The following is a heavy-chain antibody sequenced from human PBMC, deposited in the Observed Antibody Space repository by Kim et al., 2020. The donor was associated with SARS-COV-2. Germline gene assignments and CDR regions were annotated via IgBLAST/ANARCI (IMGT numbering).Heavy chain of an antibody. V-gene: IGHV4-39*07. D-gene: IGHD3-10*01. CDR3: ARDRGVRYFDY. J-gene: IGHJ4*02. CDR2: T. Sequence: TYYNPSLKSRVTISVDTSKNQFSLKLSSVTAADTAVYYCARDRGVRYFDYWGQGTLVTVSS.